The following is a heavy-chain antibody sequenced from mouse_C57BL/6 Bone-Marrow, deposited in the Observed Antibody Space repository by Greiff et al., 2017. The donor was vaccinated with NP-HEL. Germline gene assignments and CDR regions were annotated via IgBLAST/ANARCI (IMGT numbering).Heavy chain of an antibody. J-gene: IGHJ4*01. D-gene: IGHD2-1*01. Sequence: VHVKQSGPELVKPGASVKISCKASGYSFTGYYMNWVKQSPEKSLEWIGEINPSTGGTTYNQKFKAKATLTVDKSSSTAYMQLKILTSEDSAVYYCARCGNYGAMDYWGQGTSVTVSS. V-gene: IGHV1-42*01. CDR2: INPSTGGT. CDR1: GYSFTGYY. CDR3: ARCGNYGAMDY.